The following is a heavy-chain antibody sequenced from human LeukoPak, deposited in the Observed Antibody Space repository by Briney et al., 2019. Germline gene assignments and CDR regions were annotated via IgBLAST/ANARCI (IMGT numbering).Heavy chain of an antibody. Sequence: GGSLRLSCAASGFTFSSYGMHWVRQAPGKGLEWVAVISYDGSNKYYADSVKGRFTISRDNSKNTLYLQMNSLRAEDTAVYYCAKGLYGDYEQYYWGQGTLVTVSS. CDR2: ISYDGSNK. V-gene: IGHV3-30*18. CDR3: AKGLYGDYEQYY. D-gene: IGHD4-17*01. CDR1: GFTFSSYG. J-gene: IGHJ4*02.